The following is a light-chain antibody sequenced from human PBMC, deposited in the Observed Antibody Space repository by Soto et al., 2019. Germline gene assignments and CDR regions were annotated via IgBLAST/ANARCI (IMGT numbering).Light chain of an antibody. Sequence: EIVLTQSPGTLSLSPGESATLSCRASQSVSSRSLAWYQQKPGQAPRLLIYGASSRATGIPDRFSGSGSGTDFTLAISRLEPEDFAVYYCQQYGRSPGLTFGGGTKVEIK. CDR1: QSVSSRS. CDR2: GAS. CDR3: QQYGRSPGLT. J-gene: IGKJ4*01. V-gene: IGKV3-20*01.